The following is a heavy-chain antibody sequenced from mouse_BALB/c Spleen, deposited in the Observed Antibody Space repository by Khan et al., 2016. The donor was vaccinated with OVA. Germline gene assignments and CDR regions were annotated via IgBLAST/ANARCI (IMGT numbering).Heavy chain of an antibody. Sequence: QIQLVQSGPELKKPGETVKISCKASGYTFTNYGMNWVKQAPGKGLKWMGWINTYTGEPTYADDFKGRFAFSLETSANTAYLQINNLKNEDTATYFCARSASYWFFDVWGAGTTVIVSS. V-gene: IGHV9-3-1*01. CDR2: INTYTGEP. D-gene: IGHD6-1*01. CDR3: ARSASYWFFDV. J-gene: IGHJ1*01. CDR1: GYTFTNYG.